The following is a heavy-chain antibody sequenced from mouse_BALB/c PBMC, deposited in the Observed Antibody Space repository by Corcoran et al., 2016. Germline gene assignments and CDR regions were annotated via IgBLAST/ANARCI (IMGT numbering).Heavy chain of an antibody. Sequence: EVLLQQSGPELVKPGASVKIPCKASGYTFTDYNMDWVKQSHGKSLEWIGDINPNNGGTIYNQKFTGKATLTVDKSSSTAYMELRSLTSEDTAVYYCARSAPMITVFYYAMDYWGQGTSVTVSS. CDR1: GYTFTDYN. J-gene: IGHJ4*01. CDR3: ARSAPMITVFYYAMDY. CDR2: INPNNGGT. V-gene: IGHV1-18*01. D-gene: IGHD2-4*01.